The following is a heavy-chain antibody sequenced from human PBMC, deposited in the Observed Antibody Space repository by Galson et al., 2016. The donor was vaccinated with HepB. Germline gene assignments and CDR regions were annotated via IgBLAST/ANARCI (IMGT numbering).Heavy chain of an antibody. V-gene: IGHV4-39*01. D-gene: IGHD1-26*01. J-gene: IGHJ4*02. CDR2: VYYSGST. Sequence: TLSLTCTVSGGSISSRHYYCGWIRQPPGKGLEWIGNVYYSGSTYYNPSLKSRVTISVDTSKNQFSLKLTSVTAADTAVYYCATYLGGIVRASDYWGQGTLFTVSS. CDR1: GGSISSRHYY. CDR3: ATYLGGIVRASDY.